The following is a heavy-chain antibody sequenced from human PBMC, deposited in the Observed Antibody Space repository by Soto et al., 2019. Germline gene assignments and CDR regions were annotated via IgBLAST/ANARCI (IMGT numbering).Heavy chain of an antibody. CDR2: IYYSGST. D-gene: IGHD3-3*01. CDR1: GGSISSGGYY. Sequence: SETLSLNCTVSGGSISSGGYYWSWIRQQTGKGMEWIGYIYYSGSTYYNPSLKSRVTISVDTSKNQFSLKLSSVTAADTAVYYCARVKANDFWSGQGSGGMDVWGQGTTVTVSS. V-gene: IGHV4-31*03. J-gene: IGHJ6*02. CDR3: ARVKANDFWSGQGSGGMDV.